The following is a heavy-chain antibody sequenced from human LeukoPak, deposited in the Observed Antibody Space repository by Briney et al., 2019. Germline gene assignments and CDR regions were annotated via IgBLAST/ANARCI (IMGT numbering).Heavy chain of an antibody. V-gene: IGHV3-30*03. Sequence: GGSLRLSCAASGFTFSSYGMHWVRQAPGKGLEWVAVISYDGSNKYYADSVKGRFTISRDNSKNTLYLQMNSLRAEDTAVYYCAREKMTTVVTPGYYYGMDVWGQGTTVTVSS. J-gene: IGHJ6*02. CDR3: AREKMTTVVTPGYYYGMDV. CDR1: GFTFSSYG. CDR2: ISYDGSNK. D-gene: IGHD4-23*01.